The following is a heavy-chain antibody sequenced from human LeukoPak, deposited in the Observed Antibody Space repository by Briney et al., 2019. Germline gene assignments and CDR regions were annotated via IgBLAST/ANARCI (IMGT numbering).Heavy chain of an antibody. D-gene: IGHD3-22*01. CDR2: IYYSGST. V-gene: IGHV4-59*01. CDR1: GGSISSYY. Sequence: SETLSLTCTVSGGSISSYYWSWIRQPPGKGLEWIGYIYYSGSTNYNPSLKSRVTISVDTSKNQFSLKLSSVTAADTAVYYCARLGYYYDSSGYIDAFDIWGQGTMVTVSS. J-gene: IGHJ3*02. CDR3: ARLGYYYDSSGYIDAFDI.